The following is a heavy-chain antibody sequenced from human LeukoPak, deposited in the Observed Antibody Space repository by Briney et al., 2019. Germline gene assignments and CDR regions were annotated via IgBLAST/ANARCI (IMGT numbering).Heavy chain of an antibody. CDR2: ISSSSYI. D-gene: IGHD6-13*01. J-gene: IGHJ4*02. CDR3: ARDIGTGDSSSWYDDY. Sequence: GGSLRLSCAASGFTFSSYSMNWVRQAPGKGLEWVSSISSSSYIYYADSVKGRFTISRDNAKNSLYLQMNSLRAEDTAVYYCARDIGTGDSSSWYDDYWGQGTLVTVSS. CDR1: GFTFSSYS. V-gene: IGHV3-21*01.